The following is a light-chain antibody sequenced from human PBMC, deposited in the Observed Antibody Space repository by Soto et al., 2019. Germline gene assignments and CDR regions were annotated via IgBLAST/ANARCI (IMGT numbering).Light chain of an antibody. J-gene: IGKJ4*01. CDR3: QQAYSFPLT. CDR2: AAS. CDR1: QGISSW. V-gene: IGKV1-12*01. Sequence: DIQMTQSPSSVSASVGDRVTITCRASQGISSWLVWYQQKPGKAPNLLIYAASSLRSGVPSRFSGSGSGTDFTLTISSLQPEDFATYYRQQAYSFPLTFGGGTKVEIK.